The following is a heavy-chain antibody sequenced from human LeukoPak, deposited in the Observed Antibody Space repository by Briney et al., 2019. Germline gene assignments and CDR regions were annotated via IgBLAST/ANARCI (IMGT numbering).Heavy chain of an antibody. J-gene: IGHJ4*02. Sequence: SETLSLTCAVYGGSFSGYYWSWTRQPPGKGLEWIGEINHSGSTNYNPSLKSRVTISVDTSKNQFSLKLSSVTAADTAVYYCATTYYYDRRQTYYFDYWGQGTLVTVSS. CDR2: INHSGST. CDR3: ATTYYYDRRQTYYFDY. D-gene: IGHD3-22*01. CDR1: GGSFSGYY. V-gene: IGHV4-34*01.